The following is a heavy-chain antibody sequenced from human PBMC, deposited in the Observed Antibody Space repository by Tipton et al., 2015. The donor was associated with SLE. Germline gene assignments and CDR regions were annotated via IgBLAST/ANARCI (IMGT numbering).Heavy chain of an antibody. V-gene: IGHV1-3*03. J-gene: IGHJ4*02. CDR3: ARDIAAAGREYYFDY. Sequence: QLVQSGAEVKKPGASVKVSCKASGYTFTSYAMHWVRQAPGQRLEWMGWINAGNGNTKYSQEFQGRVTITRDTSASTAYMELSSLRSEDMTVYYCARDIAAAGREYYFDYWGQGTLVTVSS. CDR1: GYTFTSYA. CDR2: INAGNGNT. D-gene: IGHD6-13*01.